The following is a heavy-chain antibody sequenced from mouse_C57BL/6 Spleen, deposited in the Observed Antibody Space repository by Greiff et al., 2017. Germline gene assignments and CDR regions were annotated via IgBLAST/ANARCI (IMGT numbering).Heavy chain of an antibody. CDR1: GYAFSSSW. CDR3: ARGGAYDSNYDFDY. Sequence: VQLQQSGPELVKPGASVKISCKASGYAFSSSWMHWVKQRPGKGLEWIGRIYPGDGDTNYNGKFKGKATLTADKSSSTAYMQLSSLTSEDSAVYFCARGGAYDSNYDFDYWGQGTTLTVSS. CDR2: IYPGDGDT. J-gene: IGHJ2*01. V-gene: IGHV1-82*01. D-gene: IGHD2-5*01.